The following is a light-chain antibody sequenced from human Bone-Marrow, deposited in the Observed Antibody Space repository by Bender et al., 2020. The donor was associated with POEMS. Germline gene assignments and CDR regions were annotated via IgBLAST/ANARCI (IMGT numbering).Light chain of an antibody. Sequence: SYVLTQPPSVSVSPGQTATISCSVDALPKQFNYWYQRKPGRAPILVIYRDTERAAGIPGRFSGSTSGTTVTLTISGVQAEDEADYFCQSADSSGTYVFGTGTKVTVL. V-gene: IGLV3-25*03. CDR1: ALPKQF. CDR3: QSADSSGTYV. J-gene: IGLJ1*01. CDR2: RDT.